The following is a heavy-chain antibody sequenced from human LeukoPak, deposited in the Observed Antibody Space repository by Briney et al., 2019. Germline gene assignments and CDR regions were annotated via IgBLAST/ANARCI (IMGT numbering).Heavy chain of an antibody. V-gene: IGHV3-66*01. J-gene: IGHJ4*02. CDR2: LYSDGST. D-gene: IGHD4-23*01. Sequence: GGSLRLSCAASGVTVSSNYMSWVRQAPGKGLEWVSVLYSDGSTYYADSVKGRFTISRDNSKNTLYLQMDSLRAEDTAVYFCARRPDYGGTPTFDYWGQGTLVTVSS. CDR3: ARRPDYGGTPTFDY. CDR1: GVTVSSNY.